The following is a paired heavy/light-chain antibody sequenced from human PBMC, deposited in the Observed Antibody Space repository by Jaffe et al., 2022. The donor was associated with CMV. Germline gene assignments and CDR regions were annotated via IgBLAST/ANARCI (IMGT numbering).Light chain of an antibody. V-gene: IGLV3-9*01. J-gene: IGLJ2*01. CDR1: NIGSKF. CDR3: QVWDSSTVV. Sequence: SYDLTQALSVSVALGQTARITCGRNNIGSKFVNWYQQKPGQAPILVLYRDTNRPSGIPERFSGSNSGNTATLTISRAQAGDEADYYCQVWDSSTVVFGGGTKLTVL. CDR2: RDT.
Heavy chain of an antibody. CDR2: IKQDGSEK. Sequence: EVQLVESGGGLVQPGGSLRLSCVASGFTFSYYWMSWVRQAPGKGLEWVANIKQDGSEKYYADSVKGRFTISRDNAKNSLYLQMSSLRAEDTAVYYCARNLFYFGSESGRGDAFDIWGQGTMVPVSS. J-gene: IGHJ3*02. V-gene: IGHV3-7*03. CDR3: ARNLFYFGSESGRGDAFDI. CDR1: GFTFSYYW. D-gene: IGHD3-10*01.